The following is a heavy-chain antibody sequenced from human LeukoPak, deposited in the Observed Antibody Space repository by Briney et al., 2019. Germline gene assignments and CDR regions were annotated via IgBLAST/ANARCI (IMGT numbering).Heavy chain of an antibody. J-gene: IGHJ5*02. Sequence: TSVNVSCKASGFTFSSSTIQWVRQARGQRLEWIGWTAVGSGDTKYAQKLHERVTLTTDMSTSTAYMELSSLRSKDTAVYYCAAERYSDSCCWFDPWGQGTLVTVSS. CDR3: AAERYSDSCCWFDP. CDR1: GFTFSSST. CDR2: TAVGSGDT. D-gene: IGHD1-26*01. V-gene: IGHV1-58*02.